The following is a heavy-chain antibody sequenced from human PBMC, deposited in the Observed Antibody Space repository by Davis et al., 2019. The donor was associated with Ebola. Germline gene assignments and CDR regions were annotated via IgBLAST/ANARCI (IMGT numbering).Heavy chain of an antibody. J-gene: IGHJ4*02. D-gene: IGHD5-18*01. CDR3: AKDLIGYIYGRLDY. V-gene: IGHV3-74*01. CDR1: GFTFSSYW. CDR2: INSDGGIT. Sequence: HTGGSLRLSCAASGFTFSSYWMHWVRQVPGKGLVWVSRINSDGGITNYADSVKGRFTISRDNAKNTLYLQMNSLRVEDTALYYCAKDLIGYIYGRLDYWGQGTLVTVSS.